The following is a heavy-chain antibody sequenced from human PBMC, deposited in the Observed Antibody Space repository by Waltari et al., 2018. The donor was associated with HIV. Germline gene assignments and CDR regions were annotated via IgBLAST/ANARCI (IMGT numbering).Heavy chain of an antibody. J-gene: IGHJ4*02. CDR3: AKDQEDIVATIMRFGTDY. CDR1: GFTFSSYA. V-gene: IGHV3-23*01. CDR2: ISGSGGST. Sequence: EVQLLESGGGLVQPGGSLRLSCAASGFTFSSYAMSWVRQAPGKGLEWVSAISGSGGSTYYADSVKGRFTISRDNSKNTLYLQMNSLRAEDTAVYYCAKDQEDIVATIMRFGTDYWGQGTLVTVSS. D-gene: IGHD5-12*01.